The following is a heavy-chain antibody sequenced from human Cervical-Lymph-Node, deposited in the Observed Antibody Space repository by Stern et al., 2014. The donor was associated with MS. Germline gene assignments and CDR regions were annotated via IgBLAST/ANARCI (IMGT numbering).Heavy chain of an antibody. V-gene: IGHV1-18*04. CDR3: ARTVSYGDRSFDF. CDR1: GYTFTSYG. J-gene: IGHJ4*02. CDR2: ITTYNGNT. D-gene: IGHD4-17*01. Sequence: QVQLVQSGPEVKKPGDSVKVSCKASGYTFTSYGISWGRQAPGQGLEWMGWITTYNGNTNYEQRLQGRVTMTSDTSTSTAYMELRSLRSDDTAVYYCARTVSYGDRSFDFWGQGTLVTVS.